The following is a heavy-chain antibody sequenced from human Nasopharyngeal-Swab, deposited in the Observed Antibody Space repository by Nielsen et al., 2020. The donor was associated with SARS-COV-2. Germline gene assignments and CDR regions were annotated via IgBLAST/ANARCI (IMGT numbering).Heavy chain of an antibody. CDR3: ARLIIAGQNWFDP. Sequence: GGSLRLSCKGSGYSFTSYWISWVRQMPGKGLEWMGRIDPSDSYTNYSPSFQGHVTISADKSISTAYLQWSSLKASDTAVYYCARLIIAGQNWFDPWGQGTLVTVSS. D-gene: IGHD6-13*01. V-gene: IGHV5-10-1*01. CDR1: GYSFTSYW. J-gene: IGHJ5*02. CDR2: IDPSDSYT.